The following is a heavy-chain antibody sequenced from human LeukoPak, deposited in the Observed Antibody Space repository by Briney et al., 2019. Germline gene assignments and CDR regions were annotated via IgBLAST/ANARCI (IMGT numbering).Heavy chain of an antibody. V-gene: IGHV1-2*02. CDR3: GRDWSRGSMILGAMYYFDY. Sequence: ASVKVSCKASGYTFTGYDMHWVRQAPGRGLEWMGWVNPNSCGTNYAQKFQGRVTMTRDTSNCTAYMDLSRMRSDDAAVYYCGRDWSRGSMILGAMYYFDYWGQGTLVTVSS. CDR2: VNPNSCGT. D-gene: IGHD1-26*01. J-gene: IGHJ4*02. CDR1: GYTFTGYD.